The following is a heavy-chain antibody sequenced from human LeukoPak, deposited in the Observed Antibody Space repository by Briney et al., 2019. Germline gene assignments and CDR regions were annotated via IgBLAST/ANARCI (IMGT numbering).Heavy chain of an antibody. CDR1: GFTFSSYS. Sequence: PGGSLRLSCAASGFTFSSYSMNWVRQAPGKGLEWVSYISSSSTIYYADSVKGRFTISRDNAKNSLYLQMNSLRVDDTAVYYCAKSLDYGGNRARLDFWGQGTLVTVSS. D-gene: IGHD4-23*01. CDR2: ISSSSTI. J-gene: IGHJ4*02. V-gene: IGHV3-48*01. CDR3: AKSLDYGGNRARLDF.